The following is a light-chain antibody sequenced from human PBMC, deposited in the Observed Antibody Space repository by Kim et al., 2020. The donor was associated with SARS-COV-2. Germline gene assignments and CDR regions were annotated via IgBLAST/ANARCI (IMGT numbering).Light chain of an antibody. CDR2: DAS. V-gene: IGKV1-5*02. CDR3: QQGA. CDR1: QTVSSW. J-gene: IGKJ1*01. Sequence: PSTLDASVGDRVTILCRASQTVSSWLAWYQQKPGRAPKLLIYDASTLETGVPSRFSGSRSGSEFTLTLSTLQPDDFATYYCQQGAFGQGTKVDIK.